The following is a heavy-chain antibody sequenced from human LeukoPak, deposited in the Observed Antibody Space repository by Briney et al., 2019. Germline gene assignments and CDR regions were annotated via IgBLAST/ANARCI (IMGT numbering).Heavy chain of an antibody. D-gene: IGHD3-10*01. Sequence: GGSLRLSCAASGFTFSSYWMSWVRQAPGKGLEWVANIKQDGSEKYYVDSVKGRFTISRDNAKNSLYLQMNSLRAEDTAVYYCARVITMVRVVIREFDYWGQGTLVTVSS. CDR2: IKQDGSEK. CDR1: GFTFSSYW. CDR3: ARVITMVRVVIREFDY. J-gene: IGHJ4*02. V-gene: IGHV3-7*04.